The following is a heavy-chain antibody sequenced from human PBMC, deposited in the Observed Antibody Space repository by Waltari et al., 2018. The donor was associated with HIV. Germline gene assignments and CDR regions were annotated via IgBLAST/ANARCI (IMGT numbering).Heavy chain of an antibody. CDR3: ARDQSYNWNFRYAFDI. Sequence: QVHLVQSVTEVRRPGASVKVSCKSYGYTFSDYAIAWVRQAPGQGLEWMGWISGHNSNTYYAQKFQDRVTMTTDTSTGTAYMELRSLRSDDTALYYCARDQSYNWNFRYAFDIWGQGTVVTVSS. V-gene: IGHV1-18*01. D-gene: IGHD1-7*01. J-gene: IGHJ3*02. CDR2: ISGHNSNT. CDR1: GYTFSDYA.